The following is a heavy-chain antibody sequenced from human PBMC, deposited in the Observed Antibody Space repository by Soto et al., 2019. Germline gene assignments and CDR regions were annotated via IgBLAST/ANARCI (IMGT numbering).Heavy chain of an antibody. CDR3: ARYRVVGSRSFYGMDV. V-gene: IGHV4-59*01. CDR2: IYYIGNT. D-gene: IGHD2-15*01. Sequence: QVQLQGSGPGLVKPSETLSLTCTVSVGSICNYYWSWFRQPSGKGLEWIGYIYYIGNTNYNPCLKSRVTTSVVTSNNQLSLQLNSVTAADTVVYYWARYRVVGSRSFYGMDVWGLRTTITVSS. J-gene: IGHJ6*02. CDR1: VGSICNYY.